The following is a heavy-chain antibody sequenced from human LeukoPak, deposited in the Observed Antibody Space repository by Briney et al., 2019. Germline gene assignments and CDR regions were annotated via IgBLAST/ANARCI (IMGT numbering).Heavy chain of an antibody. D-gene: IGHD3-3*01. CDR2: INPSGGST. CDR3: ARGTASLLRFLEVDYFDY. V-gene: IGHV1-46*01. J-gene: IGHJ4*02. CDR1: GYTFTSYY. Sequence: ASVKVSCKASGYTFTSYYMHWVRQAPGQGLEWMGIINPSGGSTSYAQKFQGRVTMTRDTSTSTVYMELSSLRSEDTAVYYCARGTASLLRFLEVDYFDYWGQGTLVTVSS.